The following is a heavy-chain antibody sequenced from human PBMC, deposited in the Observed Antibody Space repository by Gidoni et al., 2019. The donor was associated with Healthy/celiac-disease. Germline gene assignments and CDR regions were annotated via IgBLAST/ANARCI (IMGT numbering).Heavy chain of an antibody. CDR2: SNHSGST. CDR1: GGSFSGYY. J-gene: IGHJ4*02. CDR3: ARWGTVDYFDY. V-gene: IGHV4-34*01. Sequence: QVQLQQWGAGLLKPSEPLSLTCAVYGGSFSGYYWSWIRQPPGKGLEWIGESNHSGSTNYNPSLKSRVTISVDTSKNQFSLKLSSVTAADTAVYYCARWGTVDYFDYWGQGTLVTVSS. D-gene: IGHD2-8*02.